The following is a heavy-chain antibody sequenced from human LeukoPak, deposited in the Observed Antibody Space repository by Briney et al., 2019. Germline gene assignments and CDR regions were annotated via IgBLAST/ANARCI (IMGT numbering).Heavy chain of an antibody. Sequence: GGSLRLSCGASGFTFSSYWMHWVRQAPGKGLVWVPRINSDGSSTSYADSVKGRFTISRDNAKNTLYLQMNSLRAEDTAVYYCARDREDGYEPGHFDYWGQGTLVTVSS. CDR1: GFTFSSYW. J-gene: IGHJ4*02. V-gene: IGHV3-74*01. CDR2: INSDGSST. CDR3: ARDREDGYEPGHFDY. D-gene: IGHD5-24*01.